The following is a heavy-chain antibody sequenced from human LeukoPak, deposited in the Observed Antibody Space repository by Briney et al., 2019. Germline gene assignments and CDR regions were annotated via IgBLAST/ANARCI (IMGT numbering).Heavy chain of an antibody. CDR3: ARRSNYDSSGYYQRAFDI. CDR1: GGSISSYY. Sequence: TSGTLSLTCTVPGGSISSYYWSWIRQTPGKGLEWSGYIYYSSSPNYTPSLKTRLTISVDTSKNQFSLKLSSVTAADTSVYYCARRSNYDSSGYYQRAFDIWGQGTMVTVSS. V-gene: IGHV4-59*01. D-gene: IGHD3-22*01. J-gene: IGHJ3*02. CDR2: IYYSSSP.